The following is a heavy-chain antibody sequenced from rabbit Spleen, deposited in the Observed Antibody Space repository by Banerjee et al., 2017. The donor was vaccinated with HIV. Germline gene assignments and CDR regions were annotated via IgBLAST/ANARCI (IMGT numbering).Heavy chain of an antibody. J-gene: IGHJ4*01. Sequence: QLEESAGGLVQPGGSLKLSCKASGFTLSSYYMNWVRQAPGKGLEWIGYIDPVFGITYYANWVNGRFSISRENAQNTVFLQMTSLTAADTATYFCARDLVAVIGWNFNLWGPGTLGTVS. CDR2: IDPVFGIT. D-gene: IGHD1-1*01. CDR3: ARDLVAVIGWNFNL. CDR1: GFTLSSYY. V-gene: IGHV1S7*01.